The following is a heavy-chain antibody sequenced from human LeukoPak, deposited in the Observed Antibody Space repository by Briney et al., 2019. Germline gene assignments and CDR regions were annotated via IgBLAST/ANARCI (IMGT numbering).Heavy chain of an antibody. CDR3: ASGGDYVFGYYYGMDV. CDR1: GFTFSSYG. Sequence: GGSLRLSCAASGFTFSSYGMHWVRQAPGKGLEWVAVISYDGSNKYYADSVKGRFTISRDNSKNTLYLQMNSLRAEDTAVYYCASGGDYVFGYYYGMDVWGQGTTVTVSS. V-gene: IGHV3-30*19. D-gene: IGHD4-17*01. CDR2: ISYDGSNK. J-gene: IGHJ6*02.